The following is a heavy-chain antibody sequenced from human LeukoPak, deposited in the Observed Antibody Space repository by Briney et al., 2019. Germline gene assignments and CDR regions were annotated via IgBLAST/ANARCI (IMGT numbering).Heavy chain of an antibody. D-gene: IGHD3-3*01. J-gene: IGHJ5*02. V-gene: IGHV1-8*02. CDR2: MNPNSGNT. CDR1: GYTFTSYD. Sequence: GASVKVSCKASGYTFTSYDINWVRQATGQGLEWMGWMNPNSGNTGYAQKLQGRVTMTTDTSTSTAYMELRSLRSDDTAVYYCARLYDFWSGSVDPWGQGTLVTVSS. CDR3: ARLYDFWSGSVDP.